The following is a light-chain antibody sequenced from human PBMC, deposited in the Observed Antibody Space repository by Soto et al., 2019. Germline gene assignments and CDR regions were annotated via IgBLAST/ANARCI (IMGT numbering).Light chain of an antibody. CDR2: WAS. CDR3: QQYYSIPKT. CDR1: QSVLYDSNNKNY. J-gene: IGKJ1*01. V-gene: IGKV4-1*01. Sequence: DIVMTQSPDSLAVSLGKRATINCKSSQSVLYDSNNKNYLAWYQQKPGQPPKLLIYWASTRESGVPDRFSGTGSGTDFTLTISSLQAEDVAVYYCQQYYSIPKTFGQGTKVDIK.